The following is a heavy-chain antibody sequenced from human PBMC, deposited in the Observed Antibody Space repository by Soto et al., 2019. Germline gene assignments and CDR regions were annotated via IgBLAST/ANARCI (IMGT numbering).Heavy chain of an antibody. CDR3: AKTANGWFSAFDI. CDR2: ISGSGGTT. D-gene: IGHD6-19*01. CDR1: GFTFSSYA. J-gene: IGHJ3*02. Sequence: EVQLLESGGGLVQPGGSLRLSCAASGFTFSSYAMSWVRQAPEKGLEWVSAISGSGGTTYYADSVKGRFTFFRDNSKNTLYLQMNSLRNEDTAVYYCAKTANGWFSAFDIWGQGTMVTVSS. V-gene: IGHV3-23*01.